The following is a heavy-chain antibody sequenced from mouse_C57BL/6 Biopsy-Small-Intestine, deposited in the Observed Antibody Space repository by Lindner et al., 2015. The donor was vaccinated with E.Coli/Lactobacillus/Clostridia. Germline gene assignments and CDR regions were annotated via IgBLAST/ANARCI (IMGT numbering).Heavy chain of an antibody. J-gene: IGHJ4*01. CDR2: INPKSGGP. Sequence: SVKVSCKASGYTFSDYYIHWVRQAPGQGLEWMGWINPKSGGPNYAQKFQGRVTXTGDTSVSTVHMELSRLTSDDTAVYYCARGPATGGLDYWGQGSLVTVSS. CDR1: GYTFSDYY. CDR3: ARGPATGGLDY. D-gene: IGHD4-1*02. V-gene: IGHV1-84*02.